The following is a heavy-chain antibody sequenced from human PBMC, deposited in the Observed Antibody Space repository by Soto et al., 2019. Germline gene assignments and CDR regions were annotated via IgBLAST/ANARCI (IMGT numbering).Heavy chain of an antibody. CDR3: ARGIAVAGPYYYGMDV. J-gene: IGHJ6*02. Sequence: QVQLVQSGAEVKKPGSSVKVSCKASGGTFSSYAISWVRQAPGQGLEWMGGIIPIFGTANYAQKFQGRVTVTAAESTSTAYMELSSLRSEDTAVYYCARGIAVAGPYYYGMDVWGQGTTVTVSS. CDR1: GGTFSSYA. D-gene: IGHD6-19*01. V-gene: IGHV1-69*12. CDR2: IIPIFGTA.